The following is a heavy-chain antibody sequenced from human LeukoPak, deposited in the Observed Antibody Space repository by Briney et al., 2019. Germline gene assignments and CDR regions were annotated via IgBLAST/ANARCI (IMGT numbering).Heavy chain of an antibody. J-gene: IGHJ6*02. CDR2: IYSGGST. CDR1: GFTVSSNY. V-gene: IGHV3-53*04. Sequence: SGGSLRVSCAASGFTVSSNYMSWVRQAPGKGLEWVSVIYSGGSTYYADSVKGRFTISRHNSKNTLYLQMNSLRAEDTAVYYCARTRIDYDSSGTPQTYGMDVWGQGTTVTVSS. D-gene: IGHD3-22*01. CDR3: ARTRIDYDSSGTPQTYGMDV.